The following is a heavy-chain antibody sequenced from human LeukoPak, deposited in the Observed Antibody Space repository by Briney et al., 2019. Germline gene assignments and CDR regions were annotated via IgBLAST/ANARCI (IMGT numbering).Heavy chain of an antibody. CDR3: VSIGSDAFDI. V-gene: IGHV7-4-1*01. CDR2: INTYTGNP. Sequence: GASVKVSCKASGYTFTSYAMNWVRQAPGQGLEFMGWINTYTGNPTYAQAFTGRFVFSLDTSVSTAYLQIGSLKTEDTAVYYCVSIGSDAFDIWGQGTMVTVSS. CDR1: GYTFTSYA. J-gene: IGHJ3*02.